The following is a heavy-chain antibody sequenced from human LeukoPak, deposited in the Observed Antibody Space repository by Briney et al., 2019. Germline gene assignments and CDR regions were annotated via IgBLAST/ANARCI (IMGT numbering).Heavy chain of an antibody. J-gene: IGHJ6*02. CDR2: ISSSSSYI. D-gene: IGHD4-11*01. V-gene: IGHV3-21*01. CDR1: GFTFSSYS. CDR3: ASGFDYNNYVFGMDV. Sequence: PGGSLRLSCAASGFTFSSYSMNWVRQAPGKGLEWVSSISSSSSYIYYADSVKGRFTISRDNAKNSLYLQMNSLRAEDTAVYYCASGFDYNNYVFGMDVWGQGTTVTVSS.